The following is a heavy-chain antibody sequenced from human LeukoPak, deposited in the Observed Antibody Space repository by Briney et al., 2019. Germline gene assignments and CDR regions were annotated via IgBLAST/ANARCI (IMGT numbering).Heavy chain of an antibody. V-gene: IGHV3-23*01. Sequence: PGGSLRLSCAVSGFTFSSYAMSWVRQAPGKGLEWVSAISGSGGSTYYADSVKGRFTISRDNSKNTLYLQMNSLRAEDTAVYYCAKDRVVVPAAIDYWGQGTLVTVSS. CDR2: ISGSGGST. J-gene: IGHJ4*02. CDR3: AKDRVVVPAAIDY. CDR1: GFTFSSYA. D-gene: IGHD2-2*01.